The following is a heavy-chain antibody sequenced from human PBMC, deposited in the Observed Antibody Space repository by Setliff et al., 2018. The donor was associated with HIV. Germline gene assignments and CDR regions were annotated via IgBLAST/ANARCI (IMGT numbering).Heavy chain of an antibody. J-gene: IGHJ4*02. CDR2: IYSTGST. D-gene: IGHD4-17*01. CDR1: GPSINIHY. V-gene: IGHV4-59*11. Sequence: NPSETLSLTCTVSGPSINIHYWSWIRQSPGKGFEWIGCIYSTGSTNYNPSLQSRVTISMVASRNQFSLKVTSVTAADTAVYYCAKGAGFYGDYTFDHWGQGRQVTVS. CDR3: AKGAGFYGDYTFDH.